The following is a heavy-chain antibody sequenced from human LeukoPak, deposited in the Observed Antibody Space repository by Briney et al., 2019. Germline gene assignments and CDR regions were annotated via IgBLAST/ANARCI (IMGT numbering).Heavy chain of an antibody. CDR2: IIPILGIA. CDR1: GGTFSSYT. J-gene: IGHJ4*02. CDR3: ARDPFYYGSGSPFDY. D-gene: IGHD3-10*01. V-gene: IGHV1-69*04. Sequence: SVKVSCKASGGTFSSYTISWVRQAPGQGLEWMGRIIPILGIADYAQKFQGRVTITADKSTSTAYMELSSLRSEDTAVYYCARDPFYYGSGSPFDYWGQGTLVTVSS.